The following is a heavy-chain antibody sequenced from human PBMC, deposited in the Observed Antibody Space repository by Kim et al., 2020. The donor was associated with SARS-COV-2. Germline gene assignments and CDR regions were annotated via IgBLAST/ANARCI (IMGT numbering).Heavy chain of an antibody. CDR1: GYSFTSYD. V-gene: IGHV1-2*02. CDR2: INPNSGGT. J-gene: IGHJ6*02. Sequence: ASVKVSCKASGYSFTSYDMQWVRQAPGQGLEWMGWINPNSGGTEYTQKFQGRVTMTRDTSISTAYMELSRLRSDDTAIYYCARDHCTSSSCYEDYYHGMDVWGQGTTVTVSS. D-gene: IGHD2-2*01. CDR3: ARDHCTSSSCYEDYYHGMDV.